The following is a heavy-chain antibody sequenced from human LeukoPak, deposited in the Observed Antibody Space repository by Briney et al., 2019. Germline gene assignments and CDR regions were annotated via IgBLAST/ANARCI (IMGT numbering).Heavy chain of an antibody. CDR1: GGSISSGSYY. CDR2: IYTSGST. V-gene: IGHV4-61*02. CDR3: AREREGPYGYLDY. J-gene: IGHJ4*02. Sequence: PSQTLSLTCTVSGGSISSGSYYWRWIRQPAGKGLEWIGRIYTSGSTNYNPALKSRLTISVDTSNNQFSLTLSSVTAADTAVYYCAREREGPYGYLDYWGQGTLVTVSS. D-gene: IGHD4-17*01.